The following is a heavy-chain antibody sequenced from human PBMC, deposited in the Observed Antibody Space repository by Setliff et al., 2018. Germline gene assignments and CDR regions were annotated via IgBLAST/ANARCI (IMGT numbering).Heavy chain of an antibody. J-gene: IGHJ4*02. D-gene: IGHD6-6*01. CDR1: GGTFSDYH. CDR3: ARGRNIAARLLDS. Sequence: SETLSLTCAAYGGTFSDYHWTWIRQSPEKGLGWIGEINHRGSTNYNPSLKSRVTISIDTSKDQFSLKLISMTAADTAVYYCARGRNIAARLLDSWGQGTLVTVSS. V-gene: IGHV4-34*01. CDR2: INHRGST.